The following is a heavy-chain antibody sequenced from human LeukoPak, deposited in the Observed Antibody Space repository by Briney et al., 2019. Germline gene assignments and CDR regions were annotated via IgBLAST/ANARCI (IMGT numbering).Heavy chain of an antibody. J-gene: IGHJ4*02. CDR3: ARKPSSSWHYYFDY. V-gene: IGHV4-4*02. CDR2: IYHSGST. Sequence: SETLSLTCAVSGGSISSSNWWSWVRQPPGKGLEWIGEIYHSGSTNYNPSLKSRVTISVDKSKNQFSLKLSSVTAADTAVYYCARKPSSSWHYYFDYWGQGTLVTVSS. D-gene: IGHD6-13*01. CDR1: GGSISSSNW.